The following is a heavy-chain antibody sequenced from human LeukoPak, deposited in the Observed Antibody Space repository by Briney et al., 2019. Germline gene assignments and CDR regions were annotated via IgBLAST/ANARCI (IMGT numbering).Heavy chain of an antibody. J-gene: IGHJ3*01. CDR2: IIPILDIP. Sequence: SVKVSCKASGGTFSGSVVAWIRQAPGQGLEWMGRIIPILDIPDYSQKFQGRVTITADKSTPTVYMELSTLRPDDTAIYYCATTPYTYGAGGRAFDLWGQGTLVIVSS. V-gene: IGHV1-69*04. D-gene: IGHD5-18*01. CDR1: GGTFSGSV. CDR3: ATTPYTYGAGGRAFDL.